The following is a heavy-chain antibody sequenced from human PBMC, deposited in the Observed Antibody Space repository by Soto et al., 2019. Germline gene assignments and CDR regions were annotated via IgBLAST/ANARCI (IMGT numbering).Heavy chain of an antibody. J-gene: IGHJ5*02. D-gene: IGHD6-19*01. CDR3: ARGGVDSSGWYFPTNWFDP. V-gene: IGHV3-48*01. Sequence: GGSLRLSCAASGFTFSSYSMNWVRQAPGKGLEWVSYISSSSSTIYYADSVKGRFTISRDNAKNSLYLQMNSLRAEDTAVYYCARGGVDSSGWYFPTNWFDPWGQGTLVTVS. CDR1: GFTFSSYS. CDR2: ISSSSSTI.